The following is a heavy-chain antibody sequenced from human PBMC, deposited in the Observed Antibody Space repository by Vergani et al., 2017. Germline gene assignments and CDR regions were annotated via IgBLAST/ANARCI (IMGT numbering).Heavy chain of an antibody. V-gene: IGHV4-38-2*02. D-gene: IGHD2-2*01. CDR2: IYHSGST. CDR3: ARSYCSATRCYSSIAFDL. J-gene: IGHJ3*01. CDR1: GASISSGYY. Sequence: QVQLQESGPGLVKPSQTLSLTCTVSGASISSGYYWVWIRQPPGKGLDWIGSIYHSGSTYYNPSLKSRVTISVDTSKNQFSLKLSSVTAADTAVHYCARSYCSATRCYSSIAFDLWGQGTQVTISS.